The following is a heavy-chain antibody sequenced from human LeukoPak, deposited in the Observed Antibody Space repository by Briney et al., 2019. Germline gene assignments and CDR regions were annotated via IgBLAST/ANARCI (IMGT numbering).Heavy chain of an antibody. CDR2: IYYSGNT. CDR3: ASSHWGSYRYDFDS. Sequence: SETLSLTCTVSGGSIGSSGYYWGWIRQPPGKGLEWIGNIYYSGNTYYNPSLKSRVATSVDTSKNQFSLRLNSVTAADTAVYYCASSHWGSYRYDFDSWGQGTLVTVSS. CDR1: GGSIGSSGYY. D-gene: IGHD3-16*02. J-gene: IGHJ4*02. V-gene: IGHV4-39*07.